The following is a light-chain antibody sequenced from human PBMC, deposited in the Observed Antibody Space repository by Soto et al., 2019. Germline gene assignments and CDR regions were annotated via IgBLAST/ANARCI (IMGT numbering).Light chain of an antibody. CDR2: DVS. CDR1: SSDVGGYSY. CDR3: ASYTPSSTYA. V-gene: IGLV2-14*01. Sequence: QSVLTQPASVSGSPGQSIAISCTGTSSDVGGYSYVSWYQQQPGKAPKLVISDVSNRPSGVSDPFSGSKSGNTASLTISGLQTEDEADYYCASYTPSSTYAFGTGTKVT. J-gene: IGLJ1*01.